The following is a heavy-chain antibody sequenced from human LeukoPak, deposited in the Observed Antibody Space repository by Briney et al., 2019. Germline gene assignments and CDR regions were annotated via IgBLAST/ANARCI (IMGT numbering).Heavy chain of an antibody. J-gene: IGHJ5*02. D-gene: IGHD3-10*01. Sequence: ASVKVSCKASGYTFTSYAMNWVRQAPGQGLEWMGWISTGNGNTNYGQKFQGRVTMTTDTSTDTAYMELRSLRSDDSAMYYCARAPVRGVMFRNWFDPWGQGTLVTVSS. CDR3: ARAPVRGVMFRNWFDP. V-gene: IGHV1-18*01. CDR1: GYTFTSYA. CDR2: ISTGNGNT.